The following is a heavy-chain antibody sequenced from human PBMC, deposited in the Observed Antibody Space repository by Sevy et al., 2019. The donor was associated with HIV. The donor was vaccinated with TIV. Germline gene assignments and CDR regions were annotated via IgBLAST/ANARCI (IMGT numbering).Heavy chain of an antibody. D-gene: IGHD1-20*01. Sequence: QLGGSLRLSCAASGFTFSSYEMNWVRQAPGKGLEWLSHISSSGSSMYYADSVKGRFTISRDNAKNSLYLQMNSLRAEDTAVYYCARGGRRIDVYNRKDAFDIWGQGTMVTVSS. CDR2: ISSSGSSM. J-gene: IGHJ3*02. CDR3: ARGGRRIDVYNRKDAFDI. CDR1: GFTFSSYE. V-gene: IGHV3-48*03.